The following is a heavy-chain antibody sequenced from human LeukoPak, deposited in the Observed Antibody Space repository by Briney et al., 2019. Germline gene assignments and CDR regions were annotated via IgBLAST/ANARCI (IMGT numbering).Heavy chain of an antibody. CDR1: GYTFTSYG. V-gene: IGHV1-18*01. CDR3: ARVYGRGYSYGSYDY. D-gene: IGHD5-18*01. Sequence: ASVKVSCKASGYTFTSYGISWVRQAPGQGLERMGWISAYNGNTNYAQKLQGRVTMTTDTSTSTAYMELRSLRSDDTAVYYCARVYGRGYSYGSYDYWGQGTLVTVSS. J-gene: IGHJ4*02. CDR2: ISAYNGNT.